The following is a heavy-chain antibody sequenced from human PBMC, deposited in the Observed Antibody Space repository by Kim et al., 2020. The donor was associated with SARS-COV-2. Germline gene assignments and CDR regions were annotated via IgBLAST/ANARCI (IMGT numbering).Heavy chain of an antibody. CDR2: ISGSGGST. CDR3: AKDGTYYDFWSGLGGYLYYYCGMDV. CDR1: GFTFSSYA. V-gene: IGHV3-23*01. J-gene: IGHJ6*01. D-gene: IGHD3-3*01. Sequence: LSLTCAASGFTFSSYAMSWVRQAPGKGLEWVSAISGSGGSTYYADSVKGRFTISRDNSKNTLYLQMNSLRAEDTAVYYCAKDGTYYDFWSGLGGYLYYYCGMDVWGQGTSVTVSS.